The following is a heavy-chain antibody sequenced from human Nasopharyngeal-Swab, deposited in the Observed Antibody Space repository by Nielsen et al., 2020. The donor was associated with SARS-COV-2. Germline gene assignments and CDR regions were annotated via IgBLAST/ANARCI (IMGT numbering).Heavy chain of an antibody. J-gene: IGHJ5*02. CDR2: ISQNSGT. Sequence: SETLSLTCSVSGVSITSQYLSWIRQPPGKGLEWIGYISQNSGTSYNPSLKSRVTIFMGTSKNQFSLRLRSVSAADTAVYSCAKEGATGWFDPWGQGTLVTVSS. V-gene: IGHV4-59*11. CDR1: GVSITSQY. CDR3: AKEGATGWFDP.